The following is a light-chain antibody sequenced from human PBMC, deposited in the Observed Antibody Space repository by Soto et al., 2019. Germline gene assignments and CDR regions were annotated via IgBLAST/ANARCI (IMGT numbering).Light chain of an antibody. J-gene: IGKJ5*01. V-gene: IGKV1-39*01. CDR1: QSISTY. CDR3: QQSFSTIT. CDR2: GTS. Sequence: DIQMTQSPSSLSASVGDRVTITCRASQSISTYLHWYQQKPGKAPKLLIYGTSNLQSGVPSRFSGSGSGTHFLLTISSLQPEDFAIYYCQQSFSTITFGQGTRLEIK.